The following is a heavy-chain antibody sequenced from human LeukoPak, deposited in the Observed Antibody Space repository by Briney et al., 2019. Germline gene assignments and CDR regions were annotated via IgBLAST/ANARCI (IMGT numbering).Heavy chain of an antibody. CDR1: GFTFSSYA. Sequence: GGSLRLSCAASGFTFSSYAMHWVRQATGKGLEWVAVISYDGSNKYYADSVKGRFTISRDNSKNTLYLQMNSLRAEDTAVYYCARELMNIWGQGTLVTVSS. CDR2: ISYDGSNK. D-gene: IGHD1/OR15-1a*01. J-gene: IGHJ4*02. V-gene: IGHV3-30-3*01. CDR3: ARELMNI.